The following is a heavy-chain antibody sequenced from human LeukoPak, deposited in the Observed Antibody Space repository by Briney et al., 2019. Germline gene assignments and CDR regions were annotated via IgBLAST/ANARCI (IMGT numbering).Heavy chain of an antibody. CDR2: IYSGGST. V-gene: IGHV3-53*01. CDR1: GFTVSSNY. CDR3: ASSASGWAPPEYYFDY. Sequence: GGSLRLSCAASGFTVSSNYMSWVRQAPGKGLEWVSVIYSGGSTYYADSVKGRFTISIDNSKNTLYLQMNSLRAEDTAVYYCASSASGWAPPEYYFDYWGQGTLVTVSS. J-gene: IGHJ4*02. D-gene: IGHD6-19*01.